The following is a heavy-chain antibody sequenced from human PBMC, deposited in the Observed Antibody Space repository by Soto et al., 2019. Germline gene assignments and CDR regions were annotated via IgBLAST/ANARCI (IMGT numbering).Heavy chain of an antibody. D-gene: IGHD3-22*01. CDR2: LSYDGSHE. CDR1: GFTFDDFG. Sequence: QVQLVESGGGVVQPGTSLKLSCAASGFTFDDFGFHWVRQAPGKGLEWVATLSYDGSHEYYADSVKGRFTMSRDNSKITLYLQMNSQKTEATAMYSCAKEMFPRTVLDSSSPWGDYWGQGTLVTVSS. V-gene: IGHV3-30*18. CDR3: AKEMFPRTVLDSSSPWGDY. J-gene: IGHJ4*02.